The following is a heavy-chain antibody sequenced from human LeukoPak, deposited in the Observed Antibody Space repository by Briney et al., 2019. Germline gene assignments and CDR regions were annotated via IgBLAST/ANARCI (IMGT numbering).Heavy chain of an antibody. Sequence: ASVKVSCKASGYTFTSYYMHWVRQAPGQGLEWMGIVNPSGGSTTYAQKFQGRVTMTRDTSTSTVYMELSSMRSEDTAVYYCARGVQGLSYFDFWGQGTLVTVSS. CDR2: VNPSGGST. CDR3: ARGVQGLSYFDF. D-gene: IGHD3-10*02. CDR1: GYTFTSYY. J-gene: IGHJ4*02. V-gene: IGHV1-46*01.